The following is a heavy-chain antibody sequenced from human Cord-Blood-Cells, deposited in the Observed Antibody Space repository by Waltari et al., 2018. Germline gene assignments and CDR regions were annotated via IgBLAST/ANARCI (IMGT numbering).Heavy chain of an antibody. D-gene: IGHD7-27*01. J-gene: IGHJ4*02. Sequence: QVQLVESGGGVVQPGRSLRLSCAASGFTFSSYAMHWVRQAPGKGLEWVAVISYDGSNKYYADSVKGRFTISRDNSKNTLYLQMNSLRAEDTAVYYCARSQTGDTPHFDYWGQGTLVTVSS. CDR2: ISYDGSNK. V-gene: IGHV3-30-3*01. CDR1: GFTFSSYA. CDR3: ARSQTGDTPHFDY.